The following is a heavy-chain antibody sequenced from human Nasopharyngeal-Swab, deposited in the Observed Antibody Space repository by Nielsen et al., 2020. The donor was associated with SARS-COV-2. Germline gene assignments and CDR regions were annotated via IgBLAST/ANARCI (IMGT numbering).Heavy chain of an antibody. D-gene: IGHD6-19*01. Sequence: GESLKISCAASGFAFSDYSMDWVRQAPGKGLEWVSYITSSSSTRYYADSVKGRFTISRDNAKNSLYLQMNSLRAEDTAVYYCARNGSLGYSGGWGYGSSPLYNAMDVWGQGTTVTVSS. CDR3: ARNGSLGYSGGWGYGSSPLYNAMDV. CDR2: ITSSSSTR. J-gene: IGHJ6*02. CDR1: GFAFSDYS. V-gene: IGHV3-48*04.